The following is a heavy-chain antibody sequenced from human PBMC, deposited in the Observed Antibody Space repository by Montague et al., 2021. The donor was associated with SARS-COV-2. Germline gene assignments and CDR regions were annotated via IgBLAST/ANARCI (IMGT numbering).Heavy chain of an antibody. V-gene: IGHV4-39*01. D-gene: IGHD3-10*01. CDR3: ASSYYYGSGTYVYNYYMDV. Sequence: SEILSLTCTVSGGSVSSSPYYWGWIRQPPGRGLEWVGSISYSGRTYFSPSLKSRLTISVDSSENQFSLRLSSVTAADTAVYYCASSYYYGSGTYVYNYYMDVWGKGTTVTVPS. J-gene: IGHJ6*03. CDR2: ISYSGRT. CDR1: GGSVSSSPYY.